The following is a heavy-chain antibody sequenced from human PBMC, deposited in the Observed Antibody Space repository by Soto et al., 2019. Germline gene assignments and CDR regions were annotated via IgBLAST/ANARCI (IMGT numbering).Heavy chain of an antibody. CDR1: AASFGKYY. J-gene: IGHJ4*02. D-gene: IGHD3-16*01. CDR2: IYFNGNT. CDR3: ASVTFGGIVLAH. V-gene: IGHV4-59*01. Sequence: SETLSLTCTVSAASFGKYYWTWIRQPPGKGLEWIGYIYFNGNTKYNPSLEGRLTISIDTSKKEFSLKLTSVTAADAAVYYCASVTFGGIVLAHWGQGTLVTASS.